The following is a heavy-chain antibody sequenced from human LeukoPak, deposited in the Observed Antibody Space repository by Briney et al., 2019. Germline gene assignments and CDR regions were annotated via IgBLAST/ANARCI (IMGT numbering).Heavy chain of an antibody. CDR2: IIPIFGTA. Sequence: GASVKVSCKASGGTFSSYAISWVRQAPGQGLEWMGGIIPIFGTANYAQKFQGRVTITADESTSTAYMELSSLRSEDTAVYYCARGCSGGTSCYRANWFDPWGQGTLVTVSS. V-gene: IGHV1-69*13. CDR3: ARGCSGGTSCYRANWFDP. J-gene: IGHJ5*02. D-gene: IGHD2-2*01. CDR1: GGTFSSYA.